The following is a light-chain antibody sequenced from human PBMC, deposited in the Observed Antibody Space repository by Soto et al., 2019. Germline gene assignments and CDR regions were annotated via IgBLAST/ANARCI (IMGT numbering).Light chain of an antibody. Sequence: QSVLTQPPSASGTPGQRVTISCSGSSSNIGSNTVNWYQQLPGTAPKLLIYSNNQRPSGVPDRFSGSKSGTSASLAISGLQSEDEADYYSAAWDDSLNGSYVFGTGTKVTVL. CDR1: SSNIGSNT. V-gene: IGLV1-44*01. J-gene: IGLJ1*01. CDR2: SNN. CDR3: AAWDDSLNGSYV.